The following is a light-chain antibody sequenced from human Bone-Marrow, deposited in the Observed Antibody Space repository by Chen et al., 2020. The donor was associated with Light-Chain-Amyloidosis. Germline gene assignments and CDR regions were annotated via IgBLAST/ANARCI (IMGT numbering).Light chain of an antibody. V-gene: IGLV2-23*03. CDR2: EGY. J-gene: IGLJ2*01. CDR1: SIGTFNL. Sequence: QSDLTQPASVSGSPGQAVTISCTGHSIGTFNLVSWYQHSPGNAPKLIIYEGYRRPSEVSDGFSASTFGSTASLTISGLQTGDEADYHCCSYGGYSTFVFGGGTKLTVL. CDR3: CSYGGYSTFV.